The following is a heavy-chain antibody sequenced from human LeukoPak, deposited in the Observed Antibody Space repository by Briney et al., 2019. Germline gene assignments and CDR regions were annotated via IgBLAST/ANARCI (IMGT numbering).Heavy chain of an antibody. CDR2: ISSSSSYI. J-gene: IGHJ4*02. CDR3: ARVLSPLVAGIPLDY. Sequence: PGGSLRVSCAASGFTFSSYSMNWVRQAPGKGLEWVSSISSSSSYIYYADSVKGRFTISRDNAKNSLYLQMNSLRAEDTAVYYCARVLSPLVAGIPLDYWGQGTLVTVSS. D-gene: IGHD6-19*01. CDR1: GFTFSSYS. V-gene: IGHV3-21*01.